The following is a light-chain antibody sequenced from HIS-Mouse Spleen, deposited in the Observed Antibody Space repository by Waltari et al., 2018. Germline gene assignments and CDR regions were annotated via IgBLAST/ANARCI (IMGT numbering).Light chain of an antibody. CDR1: SSDVGGYNY. Sequence: QSALTQPASVSGSPGQSITISCTGTSSDVGGYNYVSWYQQHPGKAPKLMIYEVSNRPSGVANRFPGSKSGNTASLTISVLQAEDEADYYCSSYTSSSTLVFGGGTKLTVL. CDR2: EVS. V-gene: IGLV2-14*01. J-gene: IGLJ2*01. CDR3: SSYTSSSTLV.